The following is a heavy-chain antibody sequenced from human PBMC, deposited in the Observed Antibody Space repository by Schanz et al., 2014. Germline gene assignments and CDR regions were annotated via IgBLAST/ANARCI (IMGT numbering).Heavy chain of an antibody. CDR3: ARGTMPGTFDI. J-gene: IGHJ3*02. D-gene: IGHD2-2*01. V-gene: IGHV1-18*01. Sequence: QVQLVQSGADVKKPGSSVRVSCKASGGTFSRLTFSWVRQAPGQGLEWVGWISPYTGNTHYFDKMEGRVTMTTDTSTSTAYMELRSLRYEDTALYYCARGTMPGTFDIWGQGTMVTVSS. CDR2: ISPYTGNT. CDR1: GGTFSRLT.